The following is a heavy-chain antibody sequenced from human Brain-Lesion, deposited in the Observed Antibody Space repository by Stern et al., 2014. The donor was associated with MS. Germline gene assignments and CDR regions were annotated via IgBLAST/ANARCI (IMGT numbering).Heavy chain of an antibody. CDR3: ARELPDLNAFDI. Sequence: VQLVESGPGLVKPSGTLSLTCAVSGGSISSSNWWSWVRQSPGKGLEWVGEIYHSGGTKYTPSFEIRVIISVDKSKNQFSLKLSYVTAADTAVYYCARELPDLNAFDIWGQGTMVTVSS. CDR2: IYHSGGT. J-gene: IGHJ3*02. V-gene: IGHV4-4*02. CDR1: GGSISSSNW. D-gene: IGHD1-14*01.